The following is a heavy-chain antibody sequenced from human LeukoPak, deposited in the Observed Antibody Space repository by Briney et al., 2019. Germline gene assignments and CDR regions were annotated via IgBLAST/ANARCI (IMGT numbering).Heavy chain of an antibody. CDR1: GFTVSSNY. CDR2: IYSGGST. Sequence: GGSLRLSCAASGFTVSSNYMSWVRQAPGKGLEWVSVIYSGGSTYYADSVKGRFTISRGNSKKTLYLKMNSLRAEDTAVYYCARGRPYYYDSSGYYPYDAFDIWGQGTMVTVSS. J-gene: IGHJ3*02. CDR3: ARGRPYYYDSSGYYPYDAFDI. V-gene: IGHV3-53*01. D-gene: IGHD3-22*01.